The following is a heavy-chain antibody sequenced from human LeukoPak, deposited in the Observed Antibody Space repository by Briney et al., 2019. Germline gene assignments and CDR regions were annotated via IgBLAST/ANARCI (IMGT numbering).Heavy chain of an antibody. CDR1: GFTFSSYG. Sequence: GGSLRLSCAASGFTFSSYGMSWVREAPGKGLEWFSYISSSGSTIYYADSVKGRFTISRDNDKNSLYLQMNSLRSEDTAVYYCARDSNHWNDGSIDYWGQGTLVTVSS. V-gene: IGHV3-48*04. CDR3: ARDSNHWNDGSIDY. CDR2: ISSSGSTI. J-gene: IGHJ4*02. D-gene: IGHD1-1*01.